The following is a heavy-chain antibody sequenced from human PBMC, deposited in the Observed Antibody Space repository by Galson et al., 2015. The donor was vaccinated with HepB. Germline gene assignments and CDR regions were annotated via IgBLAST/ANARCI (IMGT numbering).Heavy chain of an antibody. CDR1: GFTFSSFW. CDR3: ARAGYYRFDY. V-gene: IGHV3-74*01. Sequence: SLRLSCATSGFTFSSFWMHWVRQAPGEGLAWVSRMNSDGSTIDYADSVRGRFTISRDNTKNTLYLQMNSLRAEDTAVYYCARAGYYRFDYWGQGTLVTVSS. CDR2: MNSDGSTI. J-gene: IGHJ4*02. D-gene: IGHD2/OR15-2a*01.